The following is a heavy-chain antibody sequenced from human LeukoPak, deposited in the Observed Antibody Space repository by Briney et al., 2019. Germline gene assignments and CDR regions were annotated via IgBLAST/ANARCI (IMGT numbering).Heavy chain of an antibody. CDR3: ARAQYVNAFDI. D-gene: IGHD3-16*01. V-gene: IGHV3-21*01. CDR2: ISSSSSYI. CDR1: GFTFSSYS. J-gene: IGHJ3*02. Sequence: GGSLRLSCAASGFTFSSYSMNWVRQAPGKGLEWVSSISSSSSYIYYADSAKGRFTISRDNAKNSLYLQMNSLRAEDTAVYYCARAQYVNAFDIWGQGTMVTVSS.